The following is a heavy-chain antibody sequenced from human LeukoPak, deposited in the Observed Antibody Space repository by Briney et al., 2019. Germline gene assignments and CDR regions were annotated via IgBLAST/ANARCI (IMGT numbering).Heavy chain of an antibody. CDR3: ARDTPFDWLFYRFDP. J-gene: IGHJ5*02. CDR1: GGSISSYY. V-gene: IGHV4-4*07. CDR2: IYTSGST. D-gene: IGHD3-9*01. Sequence: PSETLSLTCTVSGGSISSYYWSWIRQPAGKGLEWIGRIYTSGSTNYNPSLKSRVTMSVDTSKNQFSLKLSSVTAADTAVYYCARDTPFDWLFYRFDPWGQGTLVTVSS.